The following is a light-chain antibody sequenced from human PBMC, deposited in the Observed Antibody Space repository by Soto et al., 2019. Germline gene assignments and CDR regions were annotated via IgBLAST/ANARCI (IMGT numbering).Light chain of an antibody. CDR2: GAS. V-gene: IGKV3-20*01. CDR3: QQYGSSPTWT. J-gene: IGKJ1*01. CDR1: QSVSSSY. Sequence: EVVLTQSPGTLSLSPGQRATLYCRARQSVSSSYFAWYQRKPGQAPRLLIYGASSRATGIPDRFSGSGSGADCSLTISTLEPEDFAGYYCQQYGSSPTWTFGQGTKVDIK.